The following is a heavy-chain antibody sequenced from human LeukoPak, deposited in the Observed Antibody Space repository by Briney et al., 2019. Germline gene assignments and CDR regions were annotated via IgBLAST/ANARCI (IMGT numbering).Heavy chain of an antibody. D-gene: IGHD1-26*01. J-gene: IGHJ6*03. V-gene: IGHV4-59*01. CDR1: GGSISSYY. Sequence: PSETLSLTCTVPGGSISSYYWSWIRQPPGKGLEWIGYIYYSGSTNYNPSLKSRVTISVDTSKNQFSPKLSSVTAADTAVYYCAREVVGGGYYYYYMDVWGKGTTVTVSS. CDR2: IYYSGST. CDR3: AREVVGGGYYYYYMDV.